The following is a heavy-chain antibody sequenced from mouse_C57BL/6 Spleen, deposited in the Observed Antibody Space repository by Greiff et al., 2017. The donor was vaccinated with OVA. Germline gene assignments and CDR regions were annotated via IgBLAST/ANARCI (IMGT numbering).Heavy chain of an antibody. J-gene: IGHJ2*01. D-gene: IGHD4-1*01. CDR3: AREGLTFDY. Sequence: EVQLQESEGGLVQPGSSMKLSCTASGFTFRDYYMAWVRQVPEKGLEWVANINYDGSSTYYLDSLKSRFIISRDNAKNILYLKMSSLKSEDTATYYCAREGLTFDYWGQGTTLTVSS. V-gene: IGHV5-16*01. CDR1: GFTFRDYY. CDR2: INYDGSST.